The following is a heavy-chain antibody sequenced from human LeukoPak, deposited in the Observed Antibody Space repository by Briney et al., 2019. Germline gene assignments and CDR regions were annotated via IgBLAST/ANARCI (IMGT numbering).Heavy chain of an antibody. J-gene: IGHJ5*02. CDR1: GGSFSGYY. CDR2: INHSGST. V-gene: IGHV4-34*01. Sequence: SETLSLTCAVYGGSFSGYYWSWIRQPPGKGLEWIGEINHSGSTNYNPSLKSRVTISVDTSKNQFSLKLSPVTAANTAVYYCARRGFDPWGQGTLLTVSS. CDR3: ARRGFDP.